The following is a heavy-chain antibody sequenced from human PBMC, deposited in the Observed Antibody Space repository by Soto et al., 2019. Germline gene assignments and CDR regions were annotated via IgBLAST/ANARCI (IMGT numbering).Heavy chain of an antibody. Sequence: EVQLVESGGGLVKPGGSRRLSCAASGFIFTSAFMSWVRQTPGKGLEWVARIKSKAAGGTIDYDAPVKDRFTISRDDFQNTVSLQMDSLKAEDTGLYYCTTGDYWGQGILVTVSS. CDR3: TTGDY. V-gene: IGHV3-15*01. CDR2: IKSKAAGGTI. CDR1: GFIFTSAF. J-gene: IGHJ4*02.